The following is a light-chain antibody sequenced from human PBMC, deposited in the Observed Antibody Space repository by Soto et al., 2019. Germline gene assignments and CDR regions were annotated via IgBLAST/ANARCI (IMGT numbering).Light chain of an antibody. CDR3: QQYDNLPLT. CDR1: QSVGSN. CDR2: GAS. Sequence: ERVMTQSPATLSVSPGERATLSCRASQSVGSNLAWYQQKPGQAPRLLIFGASSRATGVPARFSGSGSGTEFTLIINSLQSEDFAVYFCQQYDNLPLTFGPGTKVDIK. V-gene: IGKV3-15*01. J-gene: IGKJ3*01.